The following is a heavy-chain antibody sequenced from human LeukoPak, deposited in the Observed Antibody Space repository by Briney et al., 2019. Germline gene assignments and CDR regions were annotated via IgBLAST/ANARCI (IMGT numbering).Heavy chain of an antibody. CDR2: ISGSGGST. V-gene: IGHV3-23*01. J-gene: IGHJ4*02. D-gene: IGHD6-13*01. CDR3: AKDLLAAAVLYYFDY. CDR1: GFTFSSYA. Sequence: GGSLRLSCAASGFTFSSYAMSWVRQAPGKGLEWVSAISGSGGSTYYADSVKGRFIISRDNSKNTLYLQMNSLRAEDTAVYYCAKDLLAAAVLYYFDYWGQGTLVTVSS.